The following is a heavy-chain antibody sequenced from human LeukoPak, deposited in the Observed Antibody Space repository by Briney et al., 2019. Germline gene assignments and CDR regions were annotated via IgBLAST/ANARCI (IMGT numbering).Heavy chain of an antibody. CDR1: VFTFSSYG. CDR2: ISYDGSNK. V-gene: IGHV3-30*18. J-gene: IGHJ6*02. CDR3: AKATEFESYYAIHL. D-gene: IGHD3-10*01. Sequence: GGSLRLSCVASVFTFSSYGMHWGRQAPGKGLEWVVVISYDGSNKYYVDSVKGRFTISRDNSKNTLYLQMQTLRDQDTAAYYCAKATEFESYYAIHLWAQGTTVTVSS.